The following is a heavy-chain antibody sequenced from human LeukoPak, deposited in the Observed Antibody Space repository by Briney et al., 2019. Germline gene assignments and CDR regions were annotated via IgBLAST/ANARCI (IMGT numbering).Heavy chain of an antibody. V-gene: IGHV3-21*01. CDR3: AREEIGIDV. J-gene: IGHJ6*02. CDR2: ISSSSSYI. Sequence: GGSLRLSCAASGFTFSSYSMDWVRQAPGKGLEWVPSISSSSSYIYCADSVKGRFTISRDNAKNSLYLQMNSLRAEDTAVYYCAREEIGIDVWGQGTTVTVSS. D-gene: IGHD1-26*01. CDR1: GFTFSSYS.